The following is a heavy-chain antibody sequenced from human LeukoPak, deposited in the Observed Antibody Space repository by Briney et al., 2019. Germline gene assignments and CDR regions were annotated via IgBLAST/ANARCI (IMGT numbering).Heavy chain of an antibody. CDR3: ARARREIVDY. J-gene: IGHJ4*02. D-gene: IGHD5-24*01. Sequence: SETLSLTCTVSGYSISSGYYWGWIRQPPGKGLEWIGSLYHSGSTYCNPSLKSRVTISVDTSKNQFSLKLSSVTAADTAVYYCARARREIVDYWGQGTLVTVSS. V-gene: IGHV4-38-2*02. CDR1: GYSISSGYY. CDR2: LYHSGST.